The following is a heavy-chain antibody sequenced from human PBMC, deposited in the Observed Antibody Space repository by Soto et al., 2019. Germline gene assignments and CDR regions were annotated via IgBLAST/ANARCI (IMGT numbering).Heavy chain of an antibody. CDR1: GFTFSAYE. CDR3: ARSPFLECN. V-gene: IGHV3-48*03. Sequence: EVQLVDSGGGVVQPGGSLRLSCAASGFTFSAYEMNWVRQAPGKGLEWVSYISSSGSNIYYADSVKGRFTISRDNAKNSLFLQMNSLRVEDTAFYYCARSPFLECNWAQGTLVTVSS. J-gene: IGHJ4*02. D-gene: IGHD3-3*02. CDR2: ISSSGSNI.